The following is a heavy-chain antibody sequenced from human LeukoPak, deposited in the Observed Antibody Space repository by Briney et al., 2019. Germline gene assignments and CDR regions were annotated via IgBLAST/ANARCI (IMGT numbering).Heavy chain of an antibody. J-gene: IGHJ6*02. Sequence: GGSLRLSCAASGFTFDDYGMSWVRQAPGKGLEWVSGINWNGGSTGYADSVKGRFTISRDNSKNTLYLQMNSLRAEDTAVYYCARDCSSTSCPLGSGMDVWGQGTTVTVSS. D-gene: IGHD2-2*01. V-gene: IGHV3-20*04. CDR2: INWNGGST. CDR1: GFTFDDYG. CDR3: ARDCSSTSCPLGSGMDV.